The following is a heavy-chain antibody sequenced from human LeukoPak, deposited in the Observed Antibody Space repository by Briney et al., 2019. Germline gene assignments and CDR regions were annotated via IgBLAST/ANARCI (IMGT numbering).Heavy chain of an antibody. J-gene: IGHJ4*02. CDR3: ARDHWDDVGKKLDY. Sequence: GGSLRLSCAASGFTFSSYSMNWVRQAPGKGLEWVSSISSSSSYIYYADSVKGRFTISRDNAKNTLYLQMDSLRAEDTAVYYCARDHWDDVGKKLDYWGQGTLVTVSS. V-gene: IGHV3-21*01. CDR1: GFTFSSYS. CDR2: ISSSSSYI. D-gene: IGHD1-1*01.